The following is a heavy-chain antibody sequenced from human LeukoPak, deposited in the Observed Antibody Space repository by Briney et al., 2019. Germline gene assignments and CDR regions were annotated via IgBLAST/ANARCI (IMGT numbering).Heavy chain of an antibody. J-gene: IGHJ4*02. Sequence: GASVKVSCKASEYTFSVYHIHWVRQAPGQGLEWMGWINPNTGDTRYAQKFQGRVTMTRDTSISTAYLELSRLRSDDTAVYYCARKSMAAVGTFDYWGQGTLVTVSS. V-gene: IGHV1-2*02. CDR3: ARKSMAAVGTFDY. D-gene: IGHD6-13*01. CDR2: INPNTGDT. CDR1: EYTFSVYH.